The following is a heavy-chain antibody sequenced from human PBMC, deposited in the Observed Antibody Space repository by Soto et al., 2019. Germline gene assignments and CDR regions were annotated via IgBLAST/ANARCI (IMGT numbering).Heavy chain of an antibody. J-gene: IGHJ4*02. D-gene: IGHD6-13*01. CDR1: GFTFGSYP. V-gene: IGHV3-64*01. CDR3: AREGMSRPRWVFDY. CDR2: ISTNGDST. Sequence: EVQLVESGGGLVQPGGSLRLSCAASGFTFGSYPMHWVRQAPGKGLEYVSAISTNGDSTFYANSVKGRFTISRDNSKNTLYLQMGSLRAADMGVDYCAREGMSRPRWVFDYWGQGTLVTASS.